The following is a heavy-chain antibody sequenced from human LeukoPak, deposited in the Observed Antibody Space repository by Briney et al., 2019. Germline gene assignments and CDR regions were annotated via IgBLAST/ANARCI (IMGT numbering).Heavy chain of an antibody. V-gene: IGHV3-23*01. CDR1: EFTFSSYA. J-gene: IGHJ4*02. Sequence: PGGSLRLSCAASEFTFSSYAMTWVRQAPGKGLEWVSAISGSGGTTYYADSVRGRFTISRDNSKNTLYLQMNSLRAEDTAVYYCAKGLINDWSALEYWGQRTVVTVSS. D-gene: IGHD3-9*01. CDR3: AKGLINDWSALEY. CDR2: ISGSGGTT.